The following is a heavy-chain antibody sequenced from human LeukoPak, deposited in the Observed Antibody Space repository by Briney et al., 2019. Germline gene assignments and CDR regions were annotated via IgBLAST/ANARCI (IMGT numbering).Heavy chain of an antibody. J-gene: IGHJ4*02. CDR1: GFTVSSNY. D-gene: IGHD4-17*01. CDR3: AKVGYGDLAH. V-gene: IGHV3-53*01. Sequence: GGSLRLSCAASGFTVSSNYMSWVRQAPGKGLEWVSVIYSGGSTYYAESVKGRFTISRDNPENTVYLQMNSLRVDDTAVYYCAKVGYGDLAHWGQGTLVPVSS. CDR2: IYSGGST.